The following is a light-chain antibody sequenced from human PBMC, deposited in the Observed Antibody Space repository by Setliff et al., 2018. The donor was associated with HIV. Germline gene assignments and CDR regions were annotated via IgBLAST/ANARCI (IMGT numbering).Light chain of an antibody. Sequence: QSALTQPASVSGSLGQSITISCTGTSSDVGSYNLVSWYQQHPGKAPKLMIYEVSKRPAGVSNRFSGSKSGTTASLTISGLQAEDEAGYYCSSYTGTSTLVFGTGTKVTVL. CDR2: EVS. J-gene: IGLJ1*01. V-gene: IGLV2-14*02. CDR1: SSDVGSYNL. CDR3: SSYTGTSTLV.